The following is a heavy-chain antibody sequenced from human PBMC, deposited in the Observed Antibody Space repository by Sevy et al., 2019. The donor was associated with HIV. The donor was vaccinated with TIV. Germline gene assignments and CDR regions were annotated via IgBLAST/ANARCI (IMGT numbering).Heavy chain of an antibody. CDR3: ARESAVAYYYYGMDV. J-gene: IGHJ6*02. V-gene: IGHV1-18*01. CDR1: GYTFTSYG. CDR2: ISAYNGNT. Sequence: ASVKVSCKASGYTFTSYGISWVRQAPGQGLEWMGWISAYNGNTNYAQKLQGRVTMTTDTSTSTAYMELRSLRSDDTAVYYCARESAVAYYYYGMDVWGQGTTVTVSS. D-gene: IGHD6-19*01.